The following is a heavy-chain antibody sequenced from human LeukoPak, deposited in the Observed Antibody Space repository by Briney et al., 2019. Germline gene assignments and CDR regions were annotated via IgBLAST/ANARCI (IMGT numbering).Heavy chain of an antibody. D-gene: IGHD2-15*01. V-gene: IGHV3-21*01. CDR3: ARDGLPATVANWFDP. J-gene: IGHJ5*02. CDR2: ISRNGIYI. Sequence: GGSLRLSCAASGFTFNNYTMNWVRQAPGKGLEWVSSISRNGIYIKYVDSVKGRFTVSRDIAKNSLYLQMNSLRAEDTAVYYCARDGLPATVANWFDPWGQGTLVTVSS. CDR1: GFTFNNYT.